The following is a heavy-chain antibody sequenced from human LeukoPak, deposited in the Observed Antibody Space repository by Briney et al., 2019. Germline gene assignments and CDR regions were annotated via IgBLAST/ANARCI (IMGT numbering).Heavy chain of an antibody. D-gene: IGHD3-22*01. J-gene: IGHJ3*02. Sequence: SETLSLTCTVSGGSISSSSYYWGWIRQPPGKGLEWIGTIYYSGSTYYNPSLKSRITISVDTSKNESSLKLSSVTAADTAVYYCARVGYYYDSSGPFDIWGQGTMVTVSS. CDR2: IYYSGST. CDR3: ARVGYYYDSSGPFDI. CDR1: GGSISSSSYY. V-gene: IGHV4-39*07.